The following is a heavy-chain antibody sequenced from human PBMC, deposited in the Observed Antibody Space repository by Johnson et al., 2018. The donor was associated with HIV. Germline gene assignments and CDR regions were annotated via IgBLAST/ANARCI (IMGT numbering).Heavy chain of an antibody. J-gene: IGHJ3*02. Sequence: QVQLVESGGGVVQPGGSLRLSCAASGFTFSSYGMHWVRQAPGKGLEWVAFIRFDGSEKYYVDSVKGRFTISRDNSKNTLYVQMNRLRTEDTAVYFCAKGRSGGSGAFDIWGQGTMVTISS. V-gene: IGHV3-30*02. D-gene: IGHD3-10*01. CDR3: AKGRSGGSGAFDI. CDR2: IRFDGSEK. CDR1: GFTFSSYG.